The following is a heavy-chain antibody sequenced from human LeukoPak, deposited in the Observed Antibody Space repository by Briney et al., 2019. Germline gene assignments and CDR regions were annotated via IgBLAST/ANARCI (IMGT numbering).Heavy chain of an antibody. J-gene: IGHJ6*04. CDR3: ARGRKSYYYGPGRPNSGMDV. CDR1: GGSFSGYY. V-gene: IGHV4-34*01. CDR2: ITHSGST. Sequence: SETLSLTCAVYGGSFSGYYWSWIRQPPGKGLEWIGEITHSGSTNYNPSLKSRVTISVDTSKNQFSLKLSSVTAADTAVYYCARGRKSYYYGPGRPNSGMDVWGKGTTVTVSS. D-gene: IGHD3-10*01.